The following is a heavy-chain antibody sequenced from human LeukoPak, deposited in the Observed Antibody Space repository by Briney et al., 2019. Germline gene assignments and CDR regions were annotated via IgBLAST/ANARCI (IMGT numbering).Heavy chain of an antibody. CDR3: ARGLVNEYSYVDY. CDR2: IYSGGST. V-gene: IGHV3-66*02. CDR1: GFTFSSYA. J-gene: IGHJ4*02. D-gene: IGHD5-18*01. Sequence: GGSLRLSCAASGFTFSSYAMSWVRQAPGRGLEWVSVIYSGGSTYYADSVKGRFTISRGNSKNTLYLQMNSLRAEDTAVYYCARGLVNEYSYVDYWGQGTLVTVSS.